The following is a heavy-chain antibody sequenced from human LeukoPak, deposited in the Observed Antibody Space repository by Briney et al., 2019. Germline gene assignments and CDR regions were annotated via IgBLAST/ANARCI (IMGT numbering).Heavy chain of an antibody. J-gene: IGHJ4*02. Sequence: SETLSLTCTVSGGSISSSSYYWGWIRQPPGKGLEWIGSIYYSGSTYYNPSLKSRVTISVDTSKNQFSLKLSSVTAADTAVYYCASGPVGLWFGELFSWGQGTLVTVSS. CDR1: GGSISSSSYY. CDR2: IYYSGST. V-gene: IGHV4-39*07. CDR3: ASGPVGLWFGELFS. D-gene: IGHD3-10*01.